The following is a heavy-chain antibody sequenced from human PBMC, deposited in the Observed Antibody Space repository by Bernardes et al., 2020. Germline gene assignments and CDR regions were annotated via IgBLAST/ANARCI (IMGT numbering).Heavy chain of an antibody. CDR1: GFTFSSFG. V-gene: IGHV3-33*06. CDR3: AKKVQSGDYYYYYGMDV. Sequence: GGSLRLSCAASGFTFSSFGMHWVRQAPGKGLAWVAVIWYDGSNKYYADSVKGRFTISRDNSKSTLYLQMNSLRAEDTAVYYCAKKVQSGDYYYYYGMDVWGQGTTVTVSS. J-gene: IGHJ6*02. CDR2: IWYDGSNK. D-gene: IGHD1-26*01.